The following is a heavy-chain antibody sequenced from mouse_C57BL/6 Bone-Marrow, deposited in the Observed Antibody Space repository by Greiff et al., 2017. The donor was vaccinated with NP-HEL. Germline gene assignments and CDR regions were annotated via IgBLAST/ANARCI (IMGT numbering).Heavy chain of an antibody. V-gene: IGHV1-15*01. CDR2: IDPETGGT. CDR1: GYTFTDYE. Sequence: VQLQQSGAELVRPGASVTLSCKASGYTFTDYEMHWVKQTPVHGLELIGAIDPETGGTAYNQKFKGKAILTADKSSSTAYMELRSLTSEDSAVYYCTREPYYFDYWGQGTTLTVSS. CDR3: TREPYYFDY. J-gene: IGHJ2*01.